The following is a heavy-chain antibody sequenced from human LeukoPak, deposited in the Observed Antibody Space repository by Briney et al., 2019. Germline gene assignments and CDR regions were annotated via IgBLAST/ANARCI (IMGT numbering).Heavy chain of an antibody. CDR1: GFTFSNYE. CDR2: INDTSRI. D-gene: IGHD6-6*01. V-gene: IGHV3-48*03. CDR3: GRERREYGSSFPYYGRDL. J-gene: IGHJ6*02. Sequence: QPGGSLRLSCVAPGFTFSNYEMNWVRQAPRKGVERGSYINDTSRIFYADPVKGRFTISRDNAKNSLYLQMNSLRAEDTAVYYWGRERREYGSSFPYYGRDLWGQGTTVAVSS.